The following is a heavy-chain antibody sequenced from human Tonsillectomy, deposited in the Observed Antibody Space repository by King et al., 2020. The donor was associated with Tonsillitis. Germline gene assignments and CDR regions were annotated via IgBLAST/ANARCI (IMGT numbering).Heavy chain of an antibody. CDR2: IKSKTDGGTT. V-gene: IGHV3-15*01. D-gene: IGHD3-3*01. Sequence: VQLVESGGGLVKPGGSLRLSCAASGFTFSNAWMSWVRQAPGKGLEWVGRIKSKTDGGTTDYAAPVKGRFTISRDDSKNTLYLQMNSLKTEDTAVYYCTTMITIFGVVVNWGQGTLVTVSS. CDR1: GFTFSNAW. J-gene: IGHJ4*02. CDR3: TTMITIFGVVVN.